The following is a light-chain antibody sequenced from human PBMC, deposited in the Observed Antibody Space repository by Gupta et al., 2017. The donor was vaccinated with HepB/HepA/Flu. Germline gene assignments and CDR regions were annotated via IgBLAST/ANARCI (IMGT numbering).Light chain of an antibody. V-gene: IGLV1-36*01. CDR2: SDD. J-gene: IGLJ3*02. Sequence: QSVVTQPPSVSEAPRQRVTISCSGSWSNIGDNTVNWDHQLPVKAPKLLIYSDDLLPSGVSDRFSGSKSGTSASLTISGLQSEDEADYYCAAWDDSLNGVVFGGGTKLTVL. CDR3: AAWDDSLNGVV. CDR1: WSNIGDNT.